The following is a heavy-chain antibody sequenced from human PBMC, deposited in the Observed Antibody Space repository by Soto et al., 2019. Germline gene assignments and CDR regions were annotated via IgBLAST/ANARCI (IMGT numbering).Heavy chain of an antibody. Sequence: HPGGSLSLSCAASGFTFSSYAMSWVRQAPGKGLEWVSAISGSGGSTYYADSVKGRFTISRDNSKNTLYLQMNSLRAEDTAVYYCAKDGYYGSGRIYYFDYWGQGTLVTVSS. D-gene: IGHD3-10*01. CDR3: AKDGYYGSGRIYYFDY. V-gene: IGHV3-23*01. CDR1: GFTFSSYA. CDR2: ISGSGGST. J-gene: IGHJ4*02.